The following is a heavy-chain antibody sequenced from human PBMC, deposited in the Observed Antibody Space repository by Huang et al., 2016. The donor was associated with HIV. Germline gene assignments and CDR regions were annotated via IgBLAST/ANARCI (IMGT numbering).Heavy chain of an antibody. CDR2: IFPGNSNT. D-gene: IGHD5-18*01. Sequence: EVQLVQSGVEVKKPGESLKISCKGSGFSFTSYWIGGVRQMPGKGVEWIGSIFPGNSNTFYSPAFQGQVTMSADKYTRTAYLQWSSLKASDSAIYYCAIHDSNDFTFDDWGQGTLVAVSS. J-gene: IGHJ4*02. CDR1: GFSFTSYW. V-gene: IGHV5-51*03. CDR3: AIHDSNDFTFDD.